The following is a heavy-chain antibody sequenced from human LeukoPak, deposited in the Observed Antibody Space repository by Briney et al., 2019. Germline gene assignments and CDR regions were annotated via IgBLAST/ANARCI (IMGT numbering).Heavy chain of an antibody. Sequence: GGSLRLSCAASGFTFSSYAMSWVRQAPGKGLEWVSAISASGGSTYYADSVKGRFTIPRDNSKNTVYLQMNSLRAEDTAVCYCAKDSGYCSVTTCRLEHWGQGTLVTVSS. CDR2: ISASGGST. CDR1: GFTFSSYA. J-gene: IGHJ1*01. D-gene: IGHD2-2*01. CDR3: AKDSGYCSVTTCRLEH. V-gene: IGHV3-23*01.